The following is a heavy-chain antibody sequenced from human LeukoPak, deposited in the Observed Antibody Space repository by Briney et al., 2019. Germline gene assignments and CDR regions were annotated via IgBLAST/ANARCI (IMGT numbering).Heavy chain of an antibody. D-gene: IGHD5-24*01. J-gene: IGHJ4*02. CDR1: GYTFTGYY. CDR2: INPNSGGT. V-gene: IGHV1-2*02. CDR3: ASLDRDGYNSFDY. Sequence: ASVKVSCKASGYTFTGYYMHWVRQAPGQGLEWMGWINPNSGGTNYAQKFQGGVTMTRDTSISTAYMELSRLRSDDTAVYYCASLDRDGYNSFDYWGQGTLVTVSS.